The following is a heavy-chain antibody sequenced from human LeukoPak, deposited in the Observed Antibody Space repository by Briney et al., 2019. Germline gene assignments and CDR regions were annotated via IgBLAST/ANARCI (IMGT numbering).Heavy chain of an antibody. D-gene: IGHD5-24*01. Sequence: GGSLRLSCTASGFTFGGYTMSWFRQAPGKGLGWGGFLRSKAYGGTTEYAASVKGRSTISRDDSKSIAYLQMNSLKTEDTAVYYCTGRKRWLQLGNFSYWGQGTLVTVSS. J-gene: IGHJ4*02. V-gene: IGHV3-49*03. CDR1: GFTFGGYT. CDR2: LRSKAYGGTT. CDR3: TGRKRWLQLGNFSY.